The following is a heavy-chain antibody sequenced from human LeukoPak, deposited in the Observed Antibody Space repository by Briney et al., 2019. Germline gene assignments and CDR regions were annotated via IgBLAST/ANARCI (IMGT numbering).Heavy chain of an antibody. V-gene: IGHV1-24*01. CDR1: GYTLAELS. CDR2: FDPEDGDT. Sequence: ASVKVSCKLSGYTLAELSIHWVRQVPGKGLEWMGGFDPEDGDTFFAQKFQGRVTMTEDTSTDTAYMELSSLRYEDTAVYYCARYGSVVDTAIFDYWGQGTLVTASS. D-gene: IGHD5-18*01. J-gene: IGHJ4*02. CDR3: ARYGSVVDTAIFDY.